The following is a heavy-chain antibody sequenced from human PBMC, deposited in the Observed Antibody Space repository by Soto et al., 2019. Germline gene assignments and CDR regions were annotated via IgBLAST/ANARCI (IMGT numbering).Heavy chain of an antibody. CDR2: IGAIGGNT. CDR3: ARDSGHDILTAYYRIYFDS. V-gene: IGHV3-23*01. D-gene: IGHD3-9*01. Sequence: GGSLRLSCAASGFTFSSYGMHWVRQAPGKGLEWVSSIGAIGGNTYYADSVKGRFTISRDNPQNTLYLELNSLRAEDTAVYYCARDSGHDILTAYYRIYFDSWGQGTLVTVSS. CDR1: GFTFSSYG. J-gene: IGHJ4*02.